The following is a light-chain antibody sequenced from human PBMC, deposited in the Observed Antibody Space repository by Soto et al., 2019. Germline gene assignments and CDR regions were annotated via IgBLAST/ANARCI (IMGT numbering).Light chain of an antibody. CDR3: QQYKRYCAWT. V-gene: IGKV1-5*01. CDR1: QSISSW. CDR2: DAS. Sequence: DIHMTQSHPNLSATVGDRVTITCRASQSISSWLAWYQQKPGKAPKLLIYDASSLESGVPSRFSSRRTVTEFTLTISTEHPDNSESYYCQQYKRYCAWTIRHVTKGEI. J-gene: IGKJ1*01.